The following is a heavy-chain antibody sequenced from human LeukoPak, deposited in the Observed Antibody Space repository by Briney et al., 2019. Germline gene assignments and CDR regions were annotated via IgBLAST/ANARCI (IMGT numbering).Heavy chain of an antibody. J-gene: IGHJ4*02. CDR2: ISSNGGST. D-gene: IGHD4-17*01. Sequence: GGSLRLSCAASGFTFSSYAMHWVRQAPGKGLEYVSAISSNGGSTYYANPVKGRFTISRDNSKNTLYLQMGSLRAEDMAVYYCARGLGDYGDYAIDYWGQGTLVTVSS. CDR1: GFTFSSYA. V-gene: IGHV3-64*01. CDR3: ARGLGDYGDYAIDY.